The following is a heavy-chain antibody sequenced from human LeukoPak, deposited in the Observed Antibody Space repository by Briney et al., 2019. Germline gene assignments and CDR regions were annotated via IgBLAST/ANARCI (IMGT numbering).Heavy chain of an antibody. J-gene: IGHJ4*02. CDR3: AKDEVLTGYHIDY. Sequence: GGSLRLSCAASGFTFSSYAMHWVRQAPGKGLEWVAVISYDGSNKYYADSVKGRFTISRDNSENTLYLQMNSLRAEDTAVYYCAKDEVLTGYHIDYWGQGTLVTVSS. CDR2: ISYDGSNK. CDR1: GFTFSSYA. D-gene: IGHD3-9*01. V-gene: IGHV3-30*04.